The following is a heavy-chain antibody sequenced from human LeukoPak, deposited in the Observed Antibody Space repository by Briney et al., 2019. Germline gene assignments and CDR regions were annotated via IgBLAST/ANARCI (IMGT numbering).Heavy chain of an antibody. J-gene: IGHJ5*02. CDR2: ISPIFGTA. V-gene: IGHV1-69*13. CDR1: GGTFSSYA. Sequence: SVKVSCKASGGTFSSYAISWVRQAPRQGLEWMGGISPIFGTANYAQKFQGRVTITADESTSTAYVELSSLRSDDTAVYYCARETSAAGRFSDNWFDPWGQGTLVTVSS. CDR3: ARETSAAGRFSDNWFDP. D-gene: IGHD6-13*01.